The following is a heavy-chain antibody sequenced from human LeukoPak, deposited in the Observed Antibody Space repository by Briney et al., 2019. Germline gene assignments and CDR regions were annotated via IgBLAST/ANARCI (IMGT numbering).Heavy chain of an antibody. CDR1: GYTLTKLS. CDR3: ARETVPTIAAPRGLNY. J-gene: IGHJ4*02. D-gene: IGHD6-13*01. CDR2: INPNSGDT. Sequence: ASVKVSCKVSGYTLTKLSMHWVRQAPGQGLEWMGWINPNSGDTNYAQKFQGRVTMTRDTSISTAYMELSRLRSDDTAVYYCARETVPTIAAPRGLNYWGQGTLVTVSS. V-gene: IGHV1-2*02.